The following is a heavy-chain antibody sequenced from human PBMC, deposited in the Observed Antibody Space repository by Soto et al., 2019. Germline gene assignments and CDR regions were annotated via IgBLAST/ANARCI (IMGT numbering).Heavy chain of an antibody. CDR2: ISYDGSNK. CDR1: GFTFSSYA. J-gene: IGHJ4*02. V-gene: IGHV3-30-3*01. D-gene: IGHD3-16*02. CDR3: ARVVSVYVCGSYRSLDY. Sequence: QVQLVESGGGVVQPGRSLRLSCAASGFTFSSYAMHWVRQAPGKGLEWVAVISYDGSNKYYADSVKGRFTISRDNSKDTLYVQRNGLRAEVTVVYYGARVVSVYVCGSYRSLDYGCRGRMVSVSS.